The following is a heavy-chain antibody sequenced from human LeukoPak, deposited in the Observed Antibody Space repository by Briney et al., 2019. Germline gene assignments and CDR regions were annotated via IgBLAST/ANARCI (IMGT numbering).Heavy chain of an antibody. Sequence: PGGSLRLSCAASGFTFSSYSMNWVRQAPGKGLEWVSSISSSSSYIYYADSVKGRFTISRDNAKNSLYLQMNSLRAEDTAVYYCARDLFLSYGDYQFDYWGQGTLVTVSS. D-gene: IGHD4-17*01. CDR3: ARDLFLSYGDYQFDY. CDR1: GFTFSSYS. J-gene: IGHJ4*02. CDR2: ISSSSSYI. V-gene: IGHV3-21*01.